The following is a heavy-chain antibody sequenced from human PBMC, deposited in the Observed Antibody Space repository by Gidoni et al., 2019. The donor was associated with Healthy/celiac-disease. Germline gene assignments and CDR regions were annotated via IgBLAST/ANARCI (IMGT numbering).Heavy chain of an antibody. CDR2: ISAYNGNT. CDR3: ARDLHLRYFDWLTHYYYGMDV. D-gene: IGHD3-9*01. J-gene: IGHJ6*04. CDR1: GYTFTSYG. V-gene: IGHV1-18*01. Sequence: QVQLVQSGAEVKKPGASVKVSCKASGYTFTSYGISWVRQAPGQGLEWMGWISAYNGNTNYAQKLQGRVTMTTDTSTSTAYMELRSLRSDDTAVYYCARDLHLRYFDWLTHYYYGMDVWGKGTTVTVSS.